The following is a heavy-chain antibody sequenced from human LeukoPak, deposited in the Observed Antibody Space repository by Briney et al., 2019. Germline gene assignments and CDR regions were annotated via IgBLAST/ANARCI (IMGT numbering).Heavy chain of an antibody. CDR3: ANFVGYTARGYHDY. CDR2: VAYDGSVT. Sequence: GGALRLCCGASGLTFGHYGVPRVPQDPARGVEGVGIVAYDGSVTIYADSVKGRFTISRDNSKSTLYLQMNGLRAEDTGVYYCANFVGYTARGYHDYWGHGTLVIVSS. V-gene: IGHV3-30*02. D-gene: IGHD5-12*01. CDR1: GLTFGHYG. J-gene: IGHJ4*01.